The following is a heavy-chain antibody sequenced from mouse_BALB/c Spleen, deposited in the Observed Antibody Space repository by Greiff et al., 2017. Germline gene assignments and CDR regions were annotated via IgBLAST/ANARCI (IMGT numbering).Heavy chain of an antibody. D-gene: IGHD2-14*01. J-gene: IGHJ3*01. CDR2: ILPGSGST. V-gene: IGHV1-9*01. CDR3: ARGRYDEGAMAY. CDR1: GYTFSSYW. Sequence: VQLQQSGAELMKPGASVKISCKATGYTFSSYWIEWVKQRPGHGLEWIGEILPGSGSTNYNEKFKGKATFTADTSSNTAYMQLSSLTSEDSAVYYCARGRYDEGAMAYWGQGTLVTVSA.